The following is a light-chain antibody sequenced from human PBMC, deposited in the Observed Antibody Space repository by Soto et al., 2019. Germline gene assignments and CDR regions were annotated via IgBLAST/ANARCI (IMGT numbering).Light chain of an antibody. V-gene: IGLV6-57*01. Sequence: NFMLTQPHSVSESPGKTVTSSCTRSSGSIASNYVQWYQQRPGSSPTTVIYEDNQRPSGVPDRFSGSINSSSNSASLTISGLKTEDEADYYCQSYDSSINWVFGGGTKVTVL. CDR1: SGSIASNY. CDR3: QSYDSSINWV. CDR2: EDN. J-gene: IGLJ3*02.